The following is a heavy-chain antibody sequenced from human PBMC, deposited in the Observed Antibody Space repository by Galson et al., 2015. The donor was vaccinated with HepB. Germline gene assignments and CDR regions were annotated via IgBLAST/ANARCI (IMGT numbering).Heavy chain of an antibody. CDR1: GFTVSINY. J-gene: IGHJ6*03. CDR3: ARDERVSIFGVVTHYMDV. D-gene: IGHD3-3*02. CDR2: IDSGGST. Sequence: SLRLSCAASGFTVSINYMNWVRQAPGKGLEWVSIIDSGGSTFYADSVKGRFTISRDNSKNTLYLQMNSLRADDTAVYFCARDERVSIFGVVTHYMDVWGKGTTVTVSS. V-gene: IGHV3-53*01.